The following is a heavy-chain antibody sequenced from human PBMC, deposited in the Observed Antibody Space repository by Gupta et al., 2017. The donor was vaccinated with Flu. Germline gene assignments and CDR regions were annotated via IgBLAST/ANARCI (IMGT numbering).Heavy chain of an antibody. J-gene: IGHJ4*02. CDR3: ARAQLRGIQLWTD. Sequence: QVQLVQSGAEVKKPGASVKVSCKASGYTFTSYAMHWVRQAPGQRLEWMGWINAGNGNTKYSQKFQGRVTITRDTSASTAYMELSSLRSEDTAVYYCARAQLRGIQLWTDWGQGTLVTVSS. CDR1: GYTFTSYA. V-gene: IGHV1-3*01. D-gene: IGHD5-18*01. CDR2: INAGNGNT.